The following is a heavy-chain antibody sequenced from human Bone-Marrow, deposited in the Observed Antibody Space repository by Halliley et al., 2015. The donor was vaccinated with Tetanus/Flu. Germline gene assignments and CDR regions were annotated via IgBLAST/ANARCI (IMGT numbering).Heavy chain of an antibody. V-gene: IGHV3-30*04. D-gene: IGHD6-13*01. Sequence: SLRLSCAASGFSFDSYAMHWVRQAPGKGLEWVAVISNDGSEKHYADSVKGRFSVSRENSKNMMYLQMNSLKAEDTAVYYCARGAGGRSWGKFDYWGQGTLGTVSS. CDR1: GFSFDSYA. CDR2: ISNDGSEK. CDR3: ARGAGGRSWGKFDY. J-gene: IGHJ4*02.